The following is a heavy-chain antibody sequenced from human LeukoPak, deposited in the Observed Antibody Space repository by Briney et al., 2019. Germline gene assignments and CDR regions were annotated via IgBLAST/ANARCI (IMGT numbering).Heavy chain of an antibody. CDR3: ARHADIVNWFDP. CDR1: GGSISSSSYY. Sequence: SETLSLTCTVSGGSISSSSYYWSWIRQPPGKGLEWIGEINHSGSTNYNPSLKSRVTISVDTSKNQFSLKLSSVTAADTAVCYCARHADIVNWFDPWGQGTLVTVSS. D-gene: IGHD2-15*01. J-gene: IGHJ5*02. V-gene: IGHV4-39*01. CDR2: INHSGST.